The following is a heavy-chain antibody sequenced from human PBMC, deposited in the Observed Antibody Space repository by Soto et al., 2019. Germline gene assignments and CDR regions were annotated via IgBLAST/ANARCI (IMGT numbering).Heavy chain of an antibody. D-gene: IGHD1-26*01. V-gene: IGHV4-30-4*01. CDR3: ARSTSVDGSLSLPS. J-gene: IGHJ5*02. CDR1: GGYLSGDFF. Sequence: SETRSLTCTVSGGYLSGDFFWTWIRQPPGKGLEWIGFIHHSGNTYYNPSLKSRVMISDDTSKNQFSLKLSSVTAADTAVFYCARSTSVDGSLSLPSWSQGTLVTVSS. CDR2: IHHSGNT.